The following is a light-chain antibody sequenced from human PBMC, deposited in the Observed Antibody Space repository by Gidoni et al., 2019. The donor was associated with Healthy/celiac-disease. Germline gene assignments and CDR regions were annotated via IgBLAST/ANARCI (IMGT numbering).Light chain of an antibody. V-gene: IGKV3-15*01. J-gene: IGKJ2*01. CDR1: QSVSSN. CDR2: GAS. CDR3: QQYNNWPPYT. Sequence: ERVMTQSPATLAVSPGERATLSCRASQSVSSNLAWYQQKPGLAPRLRIYGASTRATGIPARFSGSGSGTEFTLTISSLQSVDFAVYYCQQYNNWPPYTFGQGTKLEIK.